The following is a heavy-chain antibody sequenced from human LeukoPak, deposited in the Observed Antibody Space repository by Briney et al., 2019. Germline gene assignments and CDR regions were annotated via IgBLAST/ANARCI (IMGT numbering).Heavy chain of an antibody. J-gene: IGHJ5*02. CDR2: ICSSSSYK. V-gene: IGHV3-11*06. CDR1: GFTFSDYY. D-gene: IGHD3-16*01. Sequence: TGGSLRLSCAASGFTFSDYYMSWIRQAPGKGLEWVSCICSSSSYKNYADSVKGRFTISRDNAKNSLYLQMNSLRAEDTAVYYCARLISRNWFDPWGQGTLVTVSS. CDR3: ARLISRNWFDP.